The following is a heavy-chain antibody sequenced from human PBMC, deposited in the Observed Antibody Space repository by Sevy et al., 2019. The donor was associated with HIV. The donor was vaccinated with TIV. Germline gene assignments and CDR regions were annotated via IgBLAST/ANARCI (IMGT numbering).Heavy chain of an antibody. Sequence: GESLKISCAASGFTLSSYWMHWVRQAPGKGPVWVSGVNSDGSSTNYADSVKGRFTMSRDSAKNTLYLQMNSLRAEDTAVYFCVAANTWQDYWGQGTLVTVSS. CDR2: VNSDGSST. CDR3: VAANTWQDY. V-gene: IGHV3-74*01. D-gene: IGHD2-15*01. J-gene: IGHJ4*02. CDR1: GFTLSSYW.